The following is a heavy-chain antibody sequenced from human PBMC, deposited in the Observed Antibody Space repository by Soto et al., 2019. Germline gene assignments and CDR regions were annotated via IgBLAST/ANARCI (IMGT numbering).Heavy chain of an antibody. J-gene: IGHJ4*02. V-gene: IGHV4-4*02. CDR3: AREGFDHRPDY. CDR1: GDSISSPNW. Sequence: QVQLQESGPGLVKPSETLSLTCAVSGDSISSPNWWSWYRQTPEKGLELIGEMFASGSSNYNPSLNGRVTISLDTSKNHFSLKLTSLTAADTAIYYCAREGFDHRPDYWGQGIPVTVSS. CDR2: MFASGSS.